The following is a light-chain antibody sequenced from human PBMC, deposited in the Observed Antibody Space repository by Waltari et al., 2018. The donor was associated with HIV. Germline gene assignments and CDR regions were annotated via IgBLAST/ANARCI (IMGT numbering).Light chain of an antibody. CDR1: QSVLYSSNNKNY. Sequence: DIVMTQSPDSLAVSLGERATINCKSSQSVLYSSNNKNYLAWYQQKPGQPPKLLIYWASTRESGVPDRFSGSGSGTDFTLTISSLQAEDVVVYYCQQYYSTPHWTFGQGTKVEIK. CDR2: WAS. J-gene: IGKJ1*01. CDR3: QQYYSTPHWT. V-gene: IGKV4-1*01.